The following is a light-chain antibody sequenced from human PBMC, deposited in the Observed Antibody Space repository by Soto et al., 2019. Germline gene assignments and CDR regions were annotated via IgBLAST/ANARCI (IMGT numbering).Light chain of an antibody. V-gene: IGKV1-12*01. J-gene: IGKJ5*01. CDR3: QQANSFPLT. Sequence: DIQMTQSPSFVSASVGDRVTITCRASQGISRWLAWYQQRPGKAPELLIYGASSLQSGVPSRFSGSVSGTDFTLTNSSLQPEDFATSYSQQANSFPLTFGRGTRLEIK. CDR1: QGISRW. CDR2: GAS.